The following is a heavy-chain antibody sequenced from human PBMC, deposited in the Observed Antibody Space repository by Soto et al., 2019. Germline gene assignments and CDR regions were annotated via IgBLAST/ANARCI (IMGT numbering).Heavy chain of an antibody. J-gene: IGHJ4*02. CDR1: GGSISSSSYY. D-gene: IGHD3-10*01. Sequence: SETLSLTCTVSGGSISSSSYYWGWIRQPPGKGLEWIGSIYYSGSTYYNPSLKSRVTISVDTSKNQFSLKLSSVTAADTAVYYCARRIYGSRRDYFDYWGQGTLVTVSS. V-gene: IGHV4-39*01. CDR3: ARRIYGSRRDYFDY. CDR2: IYYSGST.